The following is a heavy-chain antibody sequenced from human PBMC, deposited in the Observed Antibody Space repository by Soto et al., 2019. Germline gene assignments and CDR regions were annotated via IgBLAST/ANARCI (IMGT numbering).Heavy chain of an antibody. CDR2: IIPIFGKA. J-gene: IGHJ6*02. CDR3: ARDLPQRITIFGVVRGYYYYGMDV. CDR1: GGTFSSYA. Sequence: SVKVSCKASGGTFSSYAISWVRQAPGQGLEWMGGIIPIFGKANYAQKFQGRVTITADESTSTAYMELSSLRSEDTAVYYCARDLPQRITIFGVVRGYYYYGMDVWGQGTTVTVSS. D-gene: IGHD3-3*01. V-gene: IGHV1-69*13.